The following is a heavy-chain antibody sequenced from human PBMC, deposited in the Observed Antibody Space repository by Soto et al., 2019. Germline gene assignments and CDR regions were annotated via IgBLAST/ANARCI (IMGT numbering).Heavy chain of an antibody. J-gene: IGHJ5*02. D-gene: IGHD4-17*01. CDR3: ARAYGGNPALFDP. CDR2: IYTGGST. V-gene: IGHV3-53*01. CDR1: WFTVSKDY. Sequence: GRSLRLSCAAFWFTVSKDYMSRIRQAPGKGLEWVSVIYTGGSTYYADSVKGRFTFSRDNSKNTLYLQMNSLRAEDTAVYYCARAYGGNPALFDPWGQGTLVTVSS.